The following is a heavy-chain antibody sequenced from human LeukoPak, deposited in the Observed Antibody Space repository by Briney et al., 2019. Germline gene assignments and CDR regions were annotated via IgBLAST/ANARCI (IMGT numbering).Heavy chain of an antibody. J-gene: IGHJ5*02. CDR1: GGSISSSSYY. CDR3: ARDQGSYDLGSWFDP. V-gene: IGHV4-39*07. D-gene: IGHD5-12*01. CDR2: IYYSGST. Sequence: SETLSLTCTVSGGSISSSSYYWGWIRQSPGKGLEWIGSIYYSGSTYYNPSLKSRVTISVDTSKNQFSLKLSSVTAADTAVYYCARDQGSYDLGSWFDPWGQGTLVTVSS.